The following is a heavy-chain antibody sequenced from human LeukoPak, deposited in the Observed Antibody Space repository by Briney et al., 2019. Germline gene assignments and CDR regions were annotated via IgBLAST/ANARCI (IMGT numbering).Heavy chain of an antibody. CDR3: ARAPYYYDSSGYPSLGFDP. J-gene: IGHJ5*02. D-gene: IGHD3-22*01. V-gene: IGHV4-30-2*01. Sequence: PSQTLSLTCAVSGGPISSGGYSWSWIRQPPGKGLEWIGYIYHSGSTYYNPSLKSRVTISVDRSKNQFSLKLSSVTAADTAVYYCARAPYYYDSSGYPSLGFDPWGQGALVTVSS. CDR2: IYHSGST. CDR1: GGPISSGGYS.